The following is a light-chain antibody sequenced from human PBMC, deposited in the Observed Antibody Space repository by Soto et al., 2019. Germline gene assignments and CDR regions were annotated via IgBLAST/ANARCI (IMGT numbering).Light chain of an antibody. J-gene: IGKJ2*01. V-gene: IGKV3-15*01. CDR3: QLYKNWPPKYT. CDR1: QSVSSN. Sequence: IVMTQSPATLSVSPGERATLSCGTSQSVSSNLAWYQQKPGQAPRLLIYDASTRATGIPARFSGSGSGTEFTLDISSLQSEDFAVYYCQLYKNWPPKYTFGQGTTLEIK. CDR2: DAS.